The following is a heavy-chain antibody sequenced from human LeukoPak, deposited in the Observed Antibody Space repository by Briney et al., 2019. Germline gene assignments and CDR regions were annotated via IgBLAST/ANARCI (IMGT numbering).Heavy chain of an antibody. CDR3: XXXPYSYDSSGAFDI. D-gene: IGHD3-22*01. CDR1: GDSISSGDYY. CDR2: ISSSGST. V-gene: IGHV4-61*02. J-gene: IGHJ3*02. Sequence: PSETLSLTCTVSGDSISSGDYYWSWIRQPAGKGLEWIGRISSSGSTNYNPSLKSRVTISVDTSKNQFSLKLSSVTAADTAVYFXXXXPYSYDSSGAFDIWGQGTMVTVSS.